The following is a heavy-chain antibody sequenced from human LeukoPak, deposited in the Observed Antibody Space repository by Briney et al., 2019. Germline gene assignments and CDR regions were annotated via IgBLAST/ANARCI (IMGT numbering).Heavy chain of an antibody. Sequence: PGGSLRLSCAASGFTFRTNAMSWVRPAPGKGLEWVSGISDRGRTFYTDSVKGRFTISRDNSKNTLYLQMNSLRAEDTAIYYCAKDLHFWSGIDYWGQGTLVTVSS. D-gene: IGHD3-3*02. CDR2: ISDRGRT. CDR3: AKDLHFWSGIDY. J-gene: IGHJ4*02. CDR1: GFTFRTNA. V-gene: IGHV3-23*01.